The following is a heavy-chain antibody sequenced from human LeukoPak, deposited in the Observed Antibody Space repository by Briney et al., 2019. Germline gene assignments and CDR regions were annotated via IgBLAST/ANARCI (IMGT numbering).Heavy chain of an antibody. J-gene: IGHJ4*02. CDR1: GGSISSSSYY. CDR3: ARHKGVWRFGELFPYYFDY. V-gene: IGHV4-39*01. CDR2: IYYSGST. Sequence: SETLSLTCTVPGGSISSSSYYWGWIRQPPGKGLEWIGSIYYSGSTYYNPSLKSRVTISVDTSKNQFSLKLSSVTAADTAVYYCARHKGVWRFGELFPYYFDYWSQGTLVTVSS. D-gene: IGHD3-10*01.